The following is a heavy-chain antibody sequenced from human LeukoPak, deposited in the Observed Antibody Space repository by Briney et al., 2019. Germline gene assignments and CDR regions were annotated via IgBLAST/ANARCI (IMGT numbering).Heavy chain of an antibody. CDR1: GFTFSSYG. CDR3: VPLKGDIAVVVY. V-gene: IGHV3-30*02. D-gene: IGHD2-15*01. CDR2: IRYDGSNK. Sequence: GGSLRLSCAASGFTFSSYGMHWVRQAPGKGLEWVAFIRYDGSNKYYADSVKGRFTISRDNSKNTLYLQMNSLRVEDTAVYYCVPLKGDIAVVVYWGQGTLVTVSS. J-gene: IGHJ4*02.